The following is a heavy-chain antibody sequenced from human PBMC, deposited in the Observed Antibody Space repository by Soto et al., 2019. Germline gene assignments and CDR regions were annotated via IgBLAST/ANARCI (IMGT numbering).Heavy chain of an antibody. CDR1: GFTFSSYS. CDR2: ISGSGGST. Sequence: HPGGSLRLSCAASGFTFSSYSMSWVRQAPGKGLEWVSAISGSGGSTYYADSVKGRFTISRDNSKNTLYLQINSLRAEDTAVYYCAKPEGYSSGWGPKTLYSFYCWGRGTLVTVSS. CDR3: AKPEGYSSGWGPKTLYSFYC. V-gene: IGHV3-23*01. J-gene: IGHJ4*02. D-gene: IGHD6-19*01.